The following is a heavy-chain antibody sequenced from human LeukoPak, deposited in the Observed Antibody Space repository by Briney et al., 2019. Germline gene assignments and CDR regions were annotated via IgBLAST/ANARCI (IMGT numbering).Heavy chain of an antibody. CDR3: AKEEFSHSVGFDY. V-gene: IGHV3-30*02. Sequence: GGSLRLSCVASGFSFRSYGMHWVRQAPGKGLEWVAFLPSHESYTAYADSVKGRFTISRDNFKNTLYLQMNSLRSEDMAVYYCAKEEFSHSVGFDYWGQGTLVTVSS. CDR2: LPSHESYT. D-gene: IGHD3-10*01. J-gene: IGHJ4*02. CDR1: GFSFRSYG.